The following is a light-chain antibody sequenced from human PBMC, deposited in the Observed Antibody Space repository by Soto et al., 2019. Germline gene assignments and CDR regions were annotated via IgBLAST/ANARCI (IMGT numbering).Light chain of an antibody. CDR1: HDIRDH. Sequence: AIHMTQSPSSLSASVGDRVTLTCQASHDIRDHLNWYQQKPGKAPKLLICDASTLYSGVPSRFSGSGSGTDFTLTISGLQPEDFAAYYCQQLRSYPSTFGGGTKVDNK. J-gene: IGKJ4*01. CDR2: DAS. V-gene: IGKV1-13*02. CDR3: QQLRSYPST.